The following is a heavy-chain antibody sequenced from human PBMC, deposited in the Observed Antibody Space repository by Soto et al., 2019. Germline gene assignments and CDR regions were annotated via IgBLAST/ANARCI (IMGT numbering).Heavy chain of an antibody. CDR3: ARDGSEDYDFWSGYSSWFDP. V-gene: IGHV4-59*01. CDR1: GGSISSYY. J-gene: IGHJ5*02. D-gene: IGHD3-3*01. Sequence: PSETLSLTCTVSGGSISSYYWSWIRQPPGKGLEWIGYIYYSGSTNYNPSLKSRVTISVDTSKNQFSLKLSSVTAADTAVYYCARDGSEDYDFWSGYSSWFDPWGQGTLVTVSS. CDR2: IYYSGST.